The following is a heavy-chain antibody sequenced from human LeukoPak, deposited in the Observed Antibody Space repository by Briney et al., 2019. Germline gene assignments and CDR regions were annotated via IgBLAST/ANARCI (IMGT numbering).Heavy chain of an antibody. V-gene: IGHV3-23*01. CDR2: LSGSGGGS. J-gene: IGHJ4*02. Sequence: GGSLRLSCAVSGITLSNYGMSWVRQAPGKGLEWVAGLSGSGGGSNYADSVQGRFTISRDNPKNTLYLQMNSLRAEDTAVYFCAKRGVVIRVFLVGFHKEAYYFDSWGQGALVTVSS. CDR3: AKRGVVIRVFLVGFHKEAYYFDS. CDR1: GITLSNYG. D-gene: IGHD3-10*01.